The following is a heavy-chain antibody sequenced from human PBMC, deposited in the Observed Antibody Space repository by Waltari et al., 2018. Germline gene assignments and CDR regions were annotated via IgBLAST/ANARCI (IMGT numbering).Heavy chain of an antibody. V-gene: IGHV4-59*01. CDR1: GGSISSYY. CDR2: IYYSRSN. J-gene: IGHJ4*02. Sequence: QVQLQESGPGLVKPSETLSLTCTVSGGSISSYYWSWIRQPPGKGLEWSGYIYYSRSNNYNHYLKRRVTLSVDTSKNQFSLKLSSVTAADTAVYYCARYGVRGVISYWGQGTLVTVSS. D-gene: IGHD3-10*01. CDR3: ARYGVRGVISY.